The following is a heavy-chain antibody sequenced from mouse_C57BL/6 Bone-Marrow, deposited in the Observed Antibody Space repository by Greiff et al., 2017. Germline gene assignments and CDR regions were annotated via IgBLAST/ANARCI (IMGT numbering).Heavy chain of an antibody. V-gene: IGHV1-63*01. CDR3: ARLGVWYAMDY. Sequence: VQLVESGAELVRPGTSVKMSCKASGYTFTNYWIGWAKQRPGHGLEWIGDIYPGGGYTNYNAKFKGKATLTADKSSSTAYMQFSSLTSEDSAIYYCARLGVWYAMDYWGQGTSVTVSS. CDR1: GYTFTNYW. J-gene: IGHJ4*01. CDR2: IYPGGGYT.